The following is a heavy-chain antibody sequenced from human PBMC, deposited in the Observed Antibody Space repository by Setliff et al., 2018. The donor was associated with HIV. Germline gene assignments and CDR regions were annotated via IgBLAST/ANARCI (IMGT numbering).Heavy chain of an antibody. CDR1: GFTVSTYY. J-gene: IGHJ4*02. D-gene: IGHD3-3*01. CDR2: IYSGGDT. Sequence: LRLSCAASGFTVSTYYMSWVRQAPGKGLEWISTIYSGGDTYHADSVKGRFTISRDNSKNTVYLQMNSLRAEDTAVYYCAKDGSHFWSGSPDYWGQGTLVTVSS. V-gene: IGHV3-66*02. CDR3: AKDGSHFWSGSPDY.